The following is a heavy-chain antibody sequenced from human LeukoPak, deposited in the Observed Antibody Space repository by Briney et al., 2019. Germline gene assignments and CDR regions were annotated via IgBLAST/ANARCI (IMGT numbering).Heavy chain of an antibody. CDR3: ARQYDSYFYYYLDV. V-gene: IGHV4-38-2*01. D-gene: IGHD3-3*01. CDR2: LYHPDST. CDR1: GYPINNAYY. J-gene: IGHJ6*03. Sequence: SETLSLTCVVSGYPINNAYYWVWIRQPPGKGLEWIGSLYHPDSTYYNPSLKSRVTMSVDTSRNQFSLKMSFVTAADTAVYYCARQYDSYFYYYLDVWGTGTTVTVPS.